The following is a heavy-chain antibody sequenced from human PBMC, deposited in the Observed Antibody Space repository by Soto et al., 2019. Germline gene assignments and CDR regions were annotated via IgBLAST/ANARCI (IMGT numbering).Heavy chain of an antibody. CDR1: GGSFSGYY. J-gene: IGHJ4*02. Sequence: QVQLQQWGAGLLKPSETLSLTCAVYGGSFSGYYWSWIRQPPGKGLEWIGEINHSGSTNYNPYLQRRDXSXGXXATRQCALRLSYVTAAGTAVYYCAASLWFGGMCDYWGQGTLVTVSS. CDR2: INHSGST. CDR3: AASLWFGGMCDY. D-gene: IGHD3-10*01. V-gene: IGHV4-34*01.